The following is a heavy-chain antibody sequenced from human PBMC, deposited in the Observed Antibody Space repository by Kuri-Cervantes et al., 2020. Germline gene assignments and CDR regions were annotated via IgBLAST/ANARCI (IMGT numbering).Heavy chain of an antibody. CDR1: GFTFSNYW. CDR3: ARDPEAGFGLHYFDY. D-gene: IGHD3-16*01. CDR2: IKQDGSEK. V-gene: IGHV3-7*01. J-gene: IGHJ4*02. Sequence: GESLKISCAASGFTFSNYWMSWVRQAPGKGLEWVANIKQDGSEKYYADSVKGRFTISRDNSKNTLYLQMNSLRAEDTAVYYCARDPEAGFGLHYFDYWGQGTLVTVSS.